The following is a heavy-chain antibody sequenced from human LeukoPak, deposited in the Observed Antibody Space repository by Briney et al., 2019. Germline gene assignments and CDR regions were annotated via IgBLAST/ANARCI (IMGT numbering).Heavy chain of an antibody. V-gene: IGHV3-74*01. D-gene: IGHD5-24*01. Sequence: GGSLRLSCAASGFTFSSYWMHWVRQAPGKGLVWVSRINSDGSRTSYADSVKGRFTISRDNAKNTLYLQMNSLRAEDTAVYYCARDGRDGYNDFDYWGQGTLVTVSS. CDR2: INSDGSRT. CDR1: GFTFSSYW. CDR3: ARDGRDGYNDFDY. J-gene: IGHJ4*02.